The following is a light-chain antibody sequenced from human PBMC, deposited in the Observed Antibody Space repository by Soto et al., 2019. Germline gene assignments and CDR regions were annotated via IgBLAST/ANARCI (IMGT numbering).Light chain of an antibody. CDR3: QQFKSYPYT. CDR2: AAS. J-gene: IGKJ2*01. Sequence: IQLTQSPSSLSASVGDRVTITCRASQAISDSLVWYQQNPGQAPKLLIYAASTLQSGVPSRFSGSGSGTDFTLTISSLHPADFATYCCQQFKSYPYTFGQGTKLEI. CDR1: QAISDS. V-gene: IGKV1-9*01.